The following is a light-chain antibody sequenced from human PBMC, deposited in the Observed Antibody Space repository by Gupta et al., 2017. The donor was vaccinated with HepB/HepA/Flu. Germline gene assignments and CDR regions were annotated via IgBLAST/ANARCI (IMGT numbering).Light chain of an antibody. CDR1: SSDVGGYNY. Sequence: QSALTQPASVSGSPGQSITISCTGTSSDVGGYNYVSWYQQHPGKAPKLMIYDVSNRPSGAANRFSGSKAGNTASLTISALQAEDDADYYCSAYTSSSTRVFGGGTKLTVL. CDR3: SAYTSSSTRV. V-gene: IGLV2-14*01. J-gene: IGLJ2*01. CDR2: DVS.